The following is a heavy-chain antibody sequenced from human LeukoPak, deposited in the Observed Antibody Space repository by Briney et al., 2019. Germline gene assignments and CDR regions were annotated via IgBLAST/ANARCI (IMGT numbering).Heavy chain of an antibody. CDR1: GFAFSDSW. Sequence: GGSLRLACAASGFAFSDSWMTWIRQPPGKGLEWVASFDGNAHGTYFADSVKGRCTISSDNSKNTVYLQMNSLRADDTAIYYCAKARIIGVGWAQFDSWGQGSLVTVSS. D-gene: IGHD2-21*01. J-gene: IGHJ4*02. CDR3: AKARIIGVGWAQFDS. V-gene: IGHV3-23*01. CDR2: FDGNAHGT.